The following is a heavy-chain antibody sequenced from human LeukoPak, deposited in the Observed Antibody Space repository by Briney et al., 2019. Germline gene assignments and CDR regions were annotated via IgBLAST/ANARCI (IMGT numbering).Heavy chain of an antibody. CDR1: GFTFSSYA. D-gene: IGHD3-3*02. V-gene: IGHV3-23*03. Sequence: PGGPLRLSCAASGFTFSSYAMSWVRQAPGKGLEWVSILYSGSSTYYADSVEGRFTISRDSSKNTLFLQMNDLRAEDTAVYYCARVGDHFHWYLDLWGRGTLVTVSS. CDR2: LYSGSST. CDR3: ARVGDHFHWYLDL. J-gene: IGHJ2*01.